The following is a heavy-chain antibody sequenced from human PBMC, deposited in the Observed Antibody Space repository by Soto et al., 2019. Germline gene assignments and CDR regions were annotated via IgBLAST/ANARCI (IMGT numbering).Heavy chain of an antibody. CDR1: GFTFSSYA. D-gene: IGHD3-9*01. Sequence: EVQVLESGGGLVQPGGSLRLSCAASGFTFSSYAMNWVRQAPGKGLEWVSAISGSGGSTYYAASVKGRITISRDKTKNALYLQMNRLRAEDPAVYYCAQAQYYDTLTGNYTPFYYDLDDWGKGTTVTVS. CDR2: ISGSGGST. CDR3: AQAQYYDTLTGNYTPFYYDLDD. V-gene: IGHV3-23*01. J-gene: IGHJ6*03.